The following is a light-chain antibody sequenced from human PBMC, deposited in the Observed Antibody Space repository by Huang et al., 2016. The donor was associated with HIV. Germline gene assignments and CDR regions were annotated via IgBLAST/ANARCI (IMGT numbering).Light chain of an antibody. CDR3: QQYGSSPVT. J-gene: IGKJ4*01. V-gene: IGKV3-20*01. CDR1: LSVSSSD. CDR2: GAS. Sequence: EIVLTQSPVTLSLSPGERAIFSCRASLSVSSSDLAWYQQKPGQAPRLLIYGASSRATGIPDRFSGSGSGTDFTLTISRLEPEDFAVYYCQQYGSSPVTFGGGTKVEIK.